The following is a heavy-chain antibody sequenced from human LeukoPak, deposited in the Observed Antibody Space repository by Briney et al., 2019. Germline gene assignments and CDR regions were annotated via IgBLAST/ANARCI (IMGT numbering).Heavy chain of an antibody. CDR3: ARESDYADFFFDY. J-gene: IGHJ4*02. V-gene: IGHV3-48*03. CDR2: ISSSGGII. CDR1: GFTFSSYE. D-gene: IGHD4-17*01. Sequence: PGGSLRLSCAASGFTFSSYEMSWVRQAPGKGLEWVSYISSSGGIIYYADSVKGRFTISRDNAKNSLYLQMNSLRAEDTAVYYCARESDYADFFFDYWGQGTLVTVSS.